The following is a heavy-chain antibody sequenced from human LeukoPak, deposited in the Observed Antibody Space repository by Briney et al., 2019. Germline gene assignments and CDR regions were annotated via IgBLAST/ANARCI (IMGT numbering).Heavy chain of an antibody. CDR3: AKDLLAYCGGDCYSAFDY. D-gene: IGHD2-21*02. Sequence: GGSLRLSCAASGFTFSSYGMHWVREAPGKGLEWGAVISYEGSNKYYADSVKGRFTISRDNSKNTLYLQMNSLRAEDTAVYYCAKDLLAYCGGDCYSAFDYWGQGPLVTVSS. CDR1: GFTFSSYG. J-gene: IGHJ4*02. CDR2: ISYEGSNK. V-gene: IGHV3-30*18.